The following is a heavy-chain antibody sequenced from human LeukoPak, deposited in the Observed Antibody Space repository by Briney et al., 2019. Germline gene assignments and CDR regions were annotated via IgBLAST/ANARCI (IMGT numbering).Heavy chain of an antibody. CDR3: VRVRGYWLVRGYLDY. D-gene: IGHD6-19*01. CDR2: IYYSGAN. Sequence: SETLSLTCTVSRGSMSSSSYYWGSIRQSPGKRLEWIGSIYYSGANHYNPSLKSRVTMSVDTSKNQFSVKLTSVTATDTAVYYCVRVRGYWLVRGYLDYWGQGTQVTASS. J-gene: IGHJ4*02. V-gene: IGHV4-39*02. CDR1: RGSMSSSSYY.